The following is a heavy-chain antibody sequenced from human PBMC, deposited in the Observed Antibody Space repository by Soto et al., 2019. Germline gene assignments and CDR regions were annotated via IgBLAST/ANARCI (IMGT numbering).Heavy chain of an antibody. CDR1: GFTVSSNY. D-gene: IGHD6-13*01. J-gene: IGHJ6*03. CDR3: ARDMAALGYYYYMDV. Sequence: GGSLRLSCAASGFTVSSNYMSWVRQAPGKGLEWVSVIYSGGSTYYADSVKGRFTISRDNSRNTLYLQMNSLRAEDTAVYYCARDMAALGYYYYMDVWGKGTTVTVSS. V-gene: IGHV3-66*01. CDR2: IYSGGST.